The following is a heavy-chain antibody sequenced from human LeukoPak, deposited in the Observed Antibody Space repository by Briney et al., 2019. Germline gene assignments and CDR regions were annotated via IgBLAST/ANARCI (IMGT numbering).Heavy chain of an antibody. Sequence: GEPLRLSCAASGFTFSNFGMHWVRQAPGKGLEWMAVISYDGKVTYYADSVKGRFTISRDNSKNTLYLQMNSLRAEDTAVYYCARDGGYSYGYSDYWGQGTLVTVSS. CDR2: ISYDGKVT. J-gene: IGHJ4*02. D-gene: IGHD5-18*01. CDR1: GFTFSNFG. V-gene: IGHV3-30*03. CDR3: ARDGGYSYGYSDY.